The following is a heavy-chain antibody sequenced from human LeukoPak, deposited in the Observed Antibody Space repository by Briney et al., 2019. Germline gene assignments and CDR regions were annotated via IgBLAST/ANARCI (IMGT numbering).Heavy chain of an antibody. CDR1: GFTFSSYW. J-gene: IGHJ6*03. CDR2: IKQDGSEK. V-gene: IGHV3-7*01. CDR3: ARLRIQLWPMYYYYYYYMDV. D-gene: IGHD5-18*01. Sequence: GGSLRLSCAASGFTFSSYWMSWVRQAPGKGLEWVANIKQDGSEKYYVDSVKGRFTISRDNAKNSLYLQMNSLRAEDTAVYYCARLRIQLWPMYYYYYYYMDVWGKGTTVTISS.